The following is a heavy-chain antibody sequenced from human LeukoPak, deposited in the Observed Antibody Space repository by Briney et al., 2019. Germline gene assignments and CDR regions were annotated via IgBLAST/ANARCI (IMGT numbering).Heavy chain of an antibody. CDR3: ARNAGLGYDAFDI. J-gene: IGHJ3*02. CDR1: GFSFSDYY. Sequence: PGGSLRLSCAASGFSFSDYYMSWIPQAPGKGLEWVSYISSSGSTIYYADSVKGRFTISRDNAKNSLYLQMNSLRAEDTAVYYYARNAGLGYDAFDIWGQGTMVTVSS. V-gene: IGHV3-11*04. CDR2: ISSSGSTI. D-gene: IGHD1-1*01.